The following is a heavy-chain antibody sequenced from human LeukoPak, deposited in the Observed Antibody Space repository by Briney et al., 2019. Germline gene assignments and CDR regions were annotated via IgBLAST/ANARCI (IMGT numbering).Heavy chain of an antibody. J-gene: IGHJ6*03. CDR3: AAWLLHDHYYYMDV. V-gene: IGHV1-2*02. D-gene: IGHD5-24*01. CDR1: GYTFTGYY. Sequence: ASVKVSCKASGYTFTGYYMHWVRQAPGQGLEWMGWINPNSGGTNYAQKFQGRVTMTRDTSISTAYMELSRLRSEDTAVYYCAAWLLHDHYYYMDVWGKGTTVTISS. CDR2: INPNSGGT.